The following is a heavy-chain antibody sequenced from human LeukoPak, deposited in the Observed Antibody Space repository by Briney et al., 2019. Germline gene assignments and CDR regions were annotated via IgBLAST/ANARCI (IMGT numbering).Heavy chain of an antibody. V-gene: IGHV3-30-3*01. J-gene: IGHJ4*02. D-gene: IGHD3-3*01. CDR3: ARSHYDLWSGYTFDY. CDR2: ISYDGSNK. CDR1: GFTFNNYV. Sequence: GGSLRLSCAASGFTFNNYVFHWVRQAPGKGLEWVAVISYDGSNKYYTDSVKGRFTISRDTSKNTVHLQMNTLRPEDTAVYYCARSHYDLWSGYTFDYWGQGTLVTVSS.